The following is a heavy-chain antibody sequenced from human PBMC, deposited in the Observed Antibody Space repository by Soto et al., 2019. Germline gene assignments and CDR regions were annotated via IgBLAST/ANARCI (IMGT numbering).Heavy chain of an antibody. CDR3: ARGWSSSSYYYYGMDV. CDR2: MNPNSGNT. D-gene: IGHD6-6*01. Sequence: WASVKVSCKASGYTFTSYDINWVRQATGQGLEWMGWMNPNSGNTGYAQKFQGRVTMTRNTSISTAYMELSSLRSEDTAVYYCARGWSSSSYYYYGMDVWGQGTTVTVSS. J-gene: IGHJ6*02. V-gene: IGHV1-8*01. CDR1: GYTFTSYD.